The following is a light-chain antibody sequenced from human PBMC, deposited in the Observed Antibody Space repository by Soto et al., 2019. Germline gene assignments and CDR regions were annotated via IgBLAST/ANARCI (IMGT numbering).Light chain of an antibody. Sequence: QSVLAQPPSASGTPGQRVSISCSGSSSNIGTSSVNWYQHVPGAAPQLLIYSNDQRPLEVPDRFSGSKSGTSASLAISGLRSDDEGDYYCAAWDDSLNGWVFGGWTKLTVL. CDR3: AAWDDSLNGWV. J-gene: IGLJ3*02. CDR1: SSNIGTSS. CDR2: SND. V-gene: IGLV1-44*01.